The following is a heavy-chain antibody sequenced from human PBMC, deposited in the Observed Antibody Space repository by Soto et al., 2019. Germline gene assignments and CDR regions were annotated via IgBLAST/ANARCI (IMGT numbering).Heavy chain of an antibody. CDR3: AIDPRWLQSSC. CDR2: IIPIFGTA. V-gene: IGHV1-69*01. CDR1: GGTFSSYA. J-gene: IGHJ4*02. Sequence: QVQLVQSGAEVKKPGSSVKVSCKASGGTFSSYAISWVRQAPGQGIEWMGGIIPIFGTANSAQKFQGRVTIPADESTSTADMELSSLRSEDTAVYYCAIDPRWLQSSCWGQGTLVTFSS. D-gene: IGHD5-12*01.